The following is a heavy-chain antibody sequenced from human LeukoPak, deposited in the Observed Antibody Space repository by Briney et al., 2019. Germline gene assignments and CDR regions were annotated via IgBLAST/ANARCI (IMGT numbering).Heavy chain of an antibody. V-gene: IGHV3-21*01. Sequence: TGGSLRLSCAASGFTFSSYSMNWVRQAPGKGLEWVSSISSSSSYIYYADSVKGRFTISRDNAKNSLYLQMNSLRAEDTAVYYCAREGKLYVDYWGQGTLVTVSS. CDR2: ISSSSSYI. CDR3: AREGKLYVDY. D-gene: IGHD2-8*01. J-gene: IGHJ4*02. CDR1: GFTFSSYS.